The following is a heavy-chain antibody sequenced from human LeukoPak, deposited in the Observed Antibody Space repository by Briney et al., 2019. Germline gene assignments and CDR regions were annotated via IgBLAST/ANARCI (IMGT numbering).Heavy chain of an antibody. D-gene: IGHD3-16*02. CDR1: GGSISSYY. Sequence: SETLSLTCTVSGGSISSYYWSWIRQPAGKGLEWIGRIYTSGSTNYNPSLKSRVTMSVDTSKNQFSLKLSSVTAADTAVYYCARGSGSGYVWGSYRQNWFDPWGQGTLVTVSS. V-gene: IGHV4-4*07. CDR2: IYTSGST. CDR3: ARGSGSGYVWGSYRQNWFDP. J-gene: IGHJ5*02.